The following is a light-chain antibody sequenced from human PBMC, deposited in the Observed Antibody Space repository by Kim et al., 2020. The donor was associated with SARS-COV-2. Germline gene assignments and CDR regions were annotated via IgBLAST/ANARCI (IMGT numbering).Light chain of an antibody. V-gene: IGKV1-9*01. CDR1: QGISSY. CDR2: GAS. Sequence: DIQLTQSPSFLSASVGDRVTITCRASQGISSYLAWYQQKPGKAPNLLIYGASALQSGVPSRFSGSGSGTEFTLPISDLQPEDFATYFGQQLKSYPVTFGGGTKVDIK. CDR3: QQLKSYPVT. J-gene: IGKJ4*01.